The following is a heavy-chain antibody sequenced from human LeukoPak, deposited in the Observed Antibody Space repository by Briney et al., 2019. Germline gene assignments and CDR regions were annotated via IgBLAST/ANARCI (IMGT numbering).Heavy chain of an antibody. CDR1: GGTFSSYA. CDR3: ARDRSNYYGSGSYLGEDY. CDR2: IIPILGIA. Sequence: GASVKVSCTASGGTFSSYAISWVRQAPGQGLEWMGRIIPILGIANYAQKFQGRVTITADKSTSTAYMELSSLRSEDTAVYYCARDRSNYYGSGSYLGEDYWGQGTLVTVSS. J-gene: IGHJ4*02. D-gene: IGHD3-10*01. V-gene: IGHV1-69*04.